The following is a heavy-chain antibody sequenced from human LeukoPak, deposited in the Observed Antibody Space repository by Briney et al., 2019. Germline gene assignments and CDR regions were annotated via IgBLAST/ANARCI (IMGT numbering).Heavy chain of an antibody. V-gene: IGHV3-21*01. CDR1: GFTFSSYS. CDR2: ISSSSSYI. CDR3: ARDRPQFGFVDYYYMDV. D-gene: IGHD3-16*01. Sequence: PGGSLRLSCAASGFTFSSYSMNWVRQAPGKGLEWVSSISSSSSYIYYADSVKGRFTISRDNAKNSLYLQMNSLRAEDTAVYYCARDRPQFGFVDYYYMDVWGKGTTVTVSS. J-gene: IGHJ6*03.